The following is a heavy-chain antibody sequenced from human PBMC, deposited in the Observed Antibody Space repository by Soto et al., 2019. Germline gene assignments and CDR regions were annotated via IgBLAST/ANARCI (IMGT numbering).Heavy chain of an antibody. Sequence: GESLKISCKGSGYSFTSYWIGWVRQMPGKGLEWMGIIYPGDSDTRYSPSFQGQVTISADKSISTAYLQWSSLKASDTAMYYCARTTWIQLWPEKGVDAFDIWGQGTMVTVSS. CDR1: GYSFTSYW. J-gene: IGHJ3*02. CDR3: ARTTWIQLWPEKGVDAFDI. CDR2: IYPGDSDT. V-gene: IGHV5-51*01. D-gene: IGHD5-18*01.